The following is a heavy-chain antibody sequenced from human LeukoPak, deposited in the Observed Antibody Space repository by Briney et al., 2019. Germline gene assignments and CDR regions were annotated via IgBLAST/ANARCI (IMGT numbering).Heavy chain of an antibody. Sequence: SETLSLTCTVSGGSISSGGYYWSWIRQHPGKGLEWIGYIYYSGSTYYNPSLKSRVTISVDTSKNQSSLKLSSVTAADTAVYYCARDLLTARGYYFDYWGQGTLVTVSS. D-gene: IGHD1-26*01. CDR2: IYYSGST. J-gene: IGHJ4*02. CDR3: ARDLLTARGYYFDY. CDR1: GGSISSGGYY. V-gene: IGHV4-30-4*08.